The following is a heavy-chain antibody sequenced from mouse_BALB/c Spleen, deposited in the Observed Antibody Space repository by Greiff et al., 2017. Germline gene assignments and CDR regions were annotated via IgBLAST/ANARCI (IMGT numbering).Heavy chain of an antibody. CDR1: GFTFSSYA. J-gene: IGHJ3*01. V-gene: IGHV5-6-5*01. Sequence: EVNVVESGGGLVKPGGSLKLSCAASGFTFSSYAMSWVRQTPEKRLEWVASISSGGSTYYPDSVKGRFTISRDNARNILYLQMSSLRSEDTAMYYCARGGGCGLADWGQGTLVTVSA. D-gene: IGHD3-3*01. CDR3: ARGGGCGLAD. CDR2: ISSGGST.